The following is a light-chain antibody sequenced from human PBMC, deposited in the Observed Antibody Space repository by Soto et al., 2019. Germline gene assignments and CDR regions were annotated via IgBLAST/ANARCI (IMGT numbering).Light chain of an antibody. CDR1: QSVSSSY. CDR2: GAS. V-gene: IGKV3-20*01. Sequence: EIVLTQSPGTLSLSPGERATLSCRASQSVSSSYLAWYQQKPGQAPRLLIYGASSRATGIQDRFSGSGSGTDFTLTISRLEPEDFAVYYCQQYGSSPFTLGPGTKVDIK. CDR3: QQYGSSPFT. J-gene: IGKJ3*01.